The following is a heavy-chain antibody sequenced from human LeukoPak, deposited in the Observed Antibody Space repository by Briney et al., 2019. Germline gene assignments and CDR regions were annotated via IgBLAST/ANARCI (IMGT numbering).Heavy chain of an antibody. Sequence: SETLSLTCAVYGGSFSGYYWSRIRQPPGKGLEWIGEINHSGSTNYNPSLKSRVTISVDTSKNQFSQKLSSVTAADTAVYYCARDRRRIQLWFSNWFDPWGQGTLVTVSS. CDR3: ARDRRRIQLWFSNWFDP. J-gene: IGHJ5*02. CDR1: GGSFSGYY. CDR2: INHSGST. D-gene: IGHD5-18*01. V-gene: IGHV4-34*01.